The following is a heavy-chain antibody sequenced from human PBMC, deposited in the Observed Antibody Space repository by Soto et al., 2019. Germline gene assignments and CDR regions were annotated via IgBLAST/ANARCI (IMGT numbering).Heavy chain of an antibody. V-gene: IGHV3-15*07. D-gene: IGHD4-17*01. CDR1: GFTFSNAW. Sequence: GGSLRLSCAASGFTFSNAWMNWVRQAPGKGLEWVGRIKSKTDGGTTDYAAPVKGRFTISRDDSKNTLYLQMNSLKTEDTAVYFCTTVAGDIHYYYYYGMDVWGQGTMVTVSS. J-gene: IGHJ6*02. CDR3: TTVAGDIHYYYYYGMDV. CDR2: IKSKTDGGTT.